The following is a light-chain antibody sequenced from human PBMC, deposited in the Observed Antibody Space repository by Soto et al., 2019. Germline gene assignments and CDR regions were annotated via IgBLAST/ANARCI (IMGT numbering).Light chain of an antibody. CDR2: DAS. Sequence: EIVLTQSPATLSLSPGERATLSCRASQSVSSYLAWYQQKPGQAPRLLISDASNRATGIPARFSVSGSGTDFTLTVSSLEPEDFAVYYCQQRRDWPLTFGGGTNVEI. CDR1: QSVSSY. CDR3: QQRRDWPLT. J-gene: IGKJ4*01. V-gene: IGKV3-11*01.